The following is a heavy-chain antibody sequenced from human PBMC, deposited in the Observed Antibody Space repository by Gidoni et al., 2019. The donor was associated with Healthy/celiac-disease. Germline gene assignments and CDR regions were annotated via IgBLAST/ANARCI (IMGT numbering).Heavy chain of an antibody. CDR1: GFSLSTSGVG. Sequence: QITLKESGPTLVKPTQTLTLTCASPGFSLSTSGVGVGWIRQPPGKALEWFALIYWNDDKRYSPSLKSRLTITKDTSKNQVVLTMTNMDPVDTATYYCAHTKTYYDFWSGPLDRWGQGTLVTVSS. J-gene: IGHJ5*02. V-gene: IGHV2-5*01. D-gene: IGHD3-3*01. CDR2: IYWNDDK. CDR3: AHTKTYYDFWSGPLDR.